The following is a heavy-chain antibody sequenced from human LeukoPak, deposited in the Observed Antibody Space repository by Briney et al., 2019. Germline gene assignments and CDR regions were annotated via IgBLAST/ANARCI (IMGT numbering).Heavy chain of an antibody. V-gene: IGHV3-30*19. CDR1: GFTFSSYG. Sequence: GRSLRLSCAASGFTFSSYGMHWVRQAPGKGLEWVAVISYDGSNKYYADSVKGRFTISRDNSKNTLYLQVNSLRAEDTAVYYCARAHSSWSPGEFDYWGQGTLVTVSS. J-gene: IGHJ4*02. CDR3: ARAHSSWSPGEFDY. D-gene: IGHD6-13*01. CDR2: ISYDGSNK.